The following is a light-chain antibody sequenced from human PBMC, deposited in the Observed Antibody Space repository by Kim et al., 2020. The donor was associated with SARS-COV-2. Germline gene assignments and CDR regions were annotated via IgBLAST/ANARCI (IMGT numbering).Light chain of an antibody. Sequence: EIVLTQSPATLSLSPGERATLSCRASRSISSYLAWYQQKPGQAPRLLIYDASSMATGIPARFSGSGSGSDFTLTISRLEPDDFVVYYCQQRDSGPLTFGGGTKVDIK. J-gene: IGKJ4*01. CDR2: DAS. V-gene: IGKV3-11*01. CDR3: QQRDSGPLT. CDR1: RSISSY.